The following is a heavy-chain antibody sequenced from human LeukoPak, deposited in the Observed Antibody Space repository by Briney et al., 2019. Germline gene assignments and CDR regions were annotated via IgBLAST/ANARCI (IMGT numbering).Heavy chain of an antibody. CDR1: GNYW. D-gene: IGHD3-22*01. J-gene: IGHJ3*01. CDR3: AKDRATYYYDSSALHAL. CDR2: INSDGSWT. Sequence: PGGSLRLSCAASGNYWMHWVRQAPGKGLVWVSHINSDGSWTSYADSVKGRFTISRGNSKNTLYLQMNSLRAEDTAVYYCAKDRATYYYDSSALHALWGQGTMVTVSS. V-gene: IGHV3-74*01.